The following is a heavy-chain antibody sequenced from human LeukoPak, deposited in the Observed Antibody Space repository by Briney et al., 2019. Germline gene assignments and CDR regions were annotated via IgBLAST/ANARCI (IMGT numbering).Heavy chain of an antibody. J-gene: IGHJ4*02. CDR3: ARVADYDFLSGYYSPFDH. V-gene: IGHV3-7*01. D-gene: IGHD3-3*01. Sequence: GGSLRLSCAASGFSFSRYWMTWVRQAPGKGLEWVANIKGDESDDDYVASVRGRFTISRDNAKRSLYLQMNNLRAEDTGVYYRARVADYDFLSGYYSPFDHWGQGVLVIVSS. CDR1: GFSFSRYW. CDR2: IKGDESDD.